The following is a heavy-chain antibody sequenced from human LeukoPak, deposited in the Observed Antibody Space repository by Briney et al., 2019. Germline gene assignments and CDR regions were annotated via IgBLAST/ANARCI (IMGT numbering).Heavy chain of an antibody. V-gene: IGHV3-30*18. CDR3: AKVPLTKGIAVAGALVY. CDR2: ISYDGSNK. D-gene: IGHD6-19*01. J-gene: IGHJ4*02. CDR1: GFTFSSYG. Sequence: GSLRLSCAASGFTFSSYGMHWVRQAPGKGLEWVAVISYDGSNKYYADSVKGRFTISRDNSKNTLYLQMNSLRAEDTAVYYCAKVPLTKGIAVAGALVYWGQGTLVTVSS.